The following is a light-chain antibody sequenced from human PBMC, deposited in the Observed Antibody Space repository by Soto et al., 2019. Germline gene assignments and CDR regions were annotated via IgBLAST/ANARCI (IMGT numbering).Light chain of an antibody. Sequence: QSVLTQPASVSGSPGQSITVSCTGTSSDVGRYNYVSWHQQHPGKAPKLMIYGVSNRPSGVSDRFSGSKSGNTASLTISGLQTEDEAIYYCSSYTSNSGLGVVFGGGTKLTVL. CDR1: SSDVGRYNY. V-gene: IGLV2-14*03. CDR3: SSYTSNSGLGVV. CDR2: GVS. J-gene: IGLJ2*01.